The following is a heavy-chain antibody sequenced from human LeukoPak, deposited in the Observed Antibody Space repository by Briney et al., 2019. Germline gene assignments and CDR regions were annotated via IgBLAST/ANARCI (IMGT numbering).Heavy chain of an antibody. J-gene: IGHJ6*03. D-gene: IGHD4-11*01. V-gene: IGHV1-69*13. CDR3: GRVGLTTVFYYYYYMDV. CDR2: IIPMFGTA. CDR1: GGTFSSYA. Sequence: RASVKVSCKASGGTFSSYAISWVRQAPGHGREWVGGIIPMFGTANYAQKFQGRVTITADESTRPAYMGLRSLRSEDTAVYYCGRVGLTTVFYYYYYMDVWAKGTTVTVSS.